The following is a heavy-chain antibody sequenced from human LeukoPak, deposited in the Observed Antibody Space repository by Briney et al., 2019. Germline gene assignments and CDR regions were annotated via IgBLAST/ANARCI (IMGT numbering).Heavy chain of an antibody. D-gene: IGHD4-23*01. Sequence: GGSLRLSCAASGFTFSNAWMTWVRQAPGKGLEWVGRIKSKTDGGTTDYAAPVKGRFTISRDDSINTRYLQMNSLMTEDTAVYYCTCLGCNTLNFDYWGQGTLVIVSS. J-gene: IGHJ4*02. CDR3: TCLGCNTLNFDY. V-gene: IGHV3-15*01. CDR2: IKSKTDGGTT. CDR1: GFTFSNAW.